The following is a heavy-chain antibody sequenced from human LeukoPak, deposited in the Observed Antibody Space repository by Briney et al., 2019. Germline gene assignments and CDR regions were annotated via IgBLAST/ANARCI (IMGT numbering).Heavy chain of an antibody. J-gene: IGHJ4*02. CDR1: GFTFSSYG. Sequence: GGSLRLSCAASGFTFSSYGMHWVRQAPGKGLEWVAFIRYDGSNKYYADSVKGRFTISRDNSKNTLYLQMNSPRAEDTAVYYCAKEVTSSYGARDPFDYWGQGTLVTVSS. V-gene: IGHV3-30*02. CDR2: IRYDGSNK. D-gene: IGHD2-2*01. CDR3: AKEVTSSYGARDPFDY.